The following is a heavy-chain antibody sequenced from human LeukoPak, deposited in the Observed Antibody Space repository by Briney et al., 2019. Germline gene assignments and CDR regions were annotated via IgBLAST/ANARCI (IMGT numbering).Heavy chain of an antibody. Sequence: GGSLRLSCAASGFTFSSYSMNWVRQAPGKGLEWVSSISSSSSKMYYADSVKGRFTISRDNAKNSLYLLMNSLRAEDTAVYYCAREDGEGFDPWGQGTLVTVSS. CDR3: AREDGEGFDP. J-gene: IGHJ5*02. CDR1: GFTFSSYS. CDR2: ISSSSSKM. D-gene: IGHD4-17*01. V-gene: IGHV3-21*01.